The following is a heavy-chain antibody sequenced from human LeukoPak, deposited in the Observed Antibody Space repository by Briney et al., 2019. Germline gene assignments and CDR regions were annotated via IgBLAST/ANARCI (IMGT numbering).Heavy chain of an antibody. CDR3: ARQGGDYGDYGNWFDP. Sequence: GESLKISCKGSGYSFTSYWIGWVRQMPGKGLEWMGIIYPGDSDTRYSPSFQGRVTISADKSISTAYLQWSSLKASDTAMYYCARQGGDYGDYGNWFDPWGQGTLVTVSS. J-gene: IGHJ5*02. V-gene: IGHV5-51*01. CDR1: GYSFTSYW. D-gene: IGHD4-17*01. CDR2: IYPGDSDT.